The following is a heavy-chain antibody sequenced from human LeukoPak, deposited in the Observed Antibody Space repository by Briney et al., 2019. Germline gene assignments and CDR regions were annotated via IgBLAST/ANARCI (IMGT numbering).Heavy chain of an antibody. J-gene: IGHJ6*03. CDR1: GGSFSGYH. Sequence: SETLSLTCGVYGGSFSGYHWSWIRQPPGKGLEWIGEINHSGSTNYNPSLKSRVTISVDTSKNQFSLKLSSVTAADTAVYYCARLDYGDLNYYYYYMDVWGKGTTVTISS. CDR2: INHSGST. V-gene: IGHV4-34*01. D-gene: IGHD4-17*01. CDR3: ARLDYGDLNYYYYYMDV.